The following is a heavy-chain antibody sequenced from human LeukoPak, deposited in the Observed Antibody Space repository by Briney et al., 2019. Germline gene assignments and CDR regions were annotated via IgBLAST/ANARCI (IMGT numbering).Heavy chain of an antibody. CDR3: ARSHGGNSGRSEYYYYSYYMYV. J-gene: IGHJ6*03. CDR2: IYYSGST. V-gene: IGHV4-59*01. Sequence: SETLSLTCTVSGGSISSYYWSWIRQPPGKGLEWIGYIYYSGSTNYNPSLKSRVTISVDTSKNQFSLKLSSVTAADTAVYYCARSHGGNSGRSEYYYYSYYMYVWGKGTTVTVSS. CDR1: GGSISSYY. D-gene: IGHD4-23*01.